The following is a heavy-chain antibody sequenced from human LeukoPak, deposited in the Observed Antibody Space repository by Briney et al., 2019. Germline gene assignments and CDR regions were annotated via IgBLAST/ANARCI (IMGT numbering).Heavy chain of an antibody. CDR3: ANANFRRLVGASGAFDI. D-gene: IGHD1-26*01. V-gene: IGHV3-23*01. CDR2: ISGSGGST. CDR1: GFTFSSYA. J-gene: IGHJ3*02. Sequence: GGALRLSCAASGFTFSSYAMSWVRQAPGKGLEWVSAISGSGGSTYYADSVKGRFTISRDNSKNTLYLQMNSLRAEDTAVYYCANANFRRLVGASGAFDIWGQGTMVTVSS.